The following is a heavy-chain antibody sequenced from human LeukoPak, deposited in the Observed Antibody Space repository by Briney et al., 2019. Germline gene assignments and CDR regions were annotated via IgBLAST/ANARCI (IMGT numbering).Heavy chain of an antibody. CDR2: IIPIFGTA. Sequence: ASVKVSCKASGGTFSSYAISWVRQAPGQGLEWMGGIIPIFGTANYAQKFQGRVTITADESTSTAYMELSSLRSEDTAVYYCATSNPRGVIIYYYYYYGMDVWGQGTTVTVSS. CDR1: GGTFSSYA. J-gene: IGHJ6*02. CDR3: ATSNPRGVIIYYYYYYGMDV. V-gene: IGHV1-69*13. D-gene: IGHD3-10*01.